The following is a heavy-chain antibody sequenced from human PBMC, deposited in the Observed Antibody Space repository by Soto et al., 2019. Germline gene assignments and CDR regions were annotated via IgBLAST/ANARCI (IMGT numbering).Heavy chain of an antibody. Sequence: PSETLSLTCTVSGGSITSSSHFWGWVRQPPGKGLEWIGTIYFTGNTYYTPSLKSRLTMSIDTSKNEFSLRLNSVTAADTAVYYCAGQTFTIVAASYGRSNWFDPWGPGTLVTVSS. D-gene: IGHD3-9*01. V-gene: IGHV4-39*01. J-gene: IGHJ5*02. CDR2: IYFTGNT. CDR3: AGQTFTIVAASYGRSNWFDP. CDR1: GGSITSSSHF.